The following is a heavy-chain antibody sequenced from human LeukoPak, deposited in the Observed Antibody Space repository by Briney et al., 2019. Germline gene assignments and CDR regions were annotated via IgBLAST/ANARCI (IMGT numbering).Heavy chain of an antibody. CDR2: IYHSGST. CDR1: GYSISSGYY. D-gene: IGHD6-19*01. J-gene: IGHJ3*02. V-gene: IGHV4-38-2*02. CDR3: ARSVAPYDAFDI. Sequence: SETLSLTCTVSGYSISSGYYWGWIRQPPGKGLEWIGSIYHSGSTNYNPSLKSRVTISVDTSKNQFSLKLSSVTAADTAVYYCARSVAPYDAFDIWGQGTMVTVSS.